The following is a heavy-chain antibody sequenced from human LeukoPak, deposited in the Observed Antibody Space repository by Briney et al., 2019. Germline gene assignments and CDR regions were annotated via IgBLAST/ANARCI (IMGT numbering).Heavy chain of an antibody. CDR3: ARVGCSSTSCLYYYYYYGMDV. CDR1: GFTFSSYW. V-gene: IGHV3-7*01. J-gene: IGHJ6*02. CDR2: IKQDGSEK. D-gene: IGHD2-2*01. Sequence: QSGGSLRLSCAASGFTFSSYWMSWVRQAPGKGLERVANIKQDGSEKYYVDSVKGRFTISRDNAKNSLYLQMNSLRAEDTAVYYCARVGCSSTSCLYYYYYYGMDVWGQGTTVTVSS.